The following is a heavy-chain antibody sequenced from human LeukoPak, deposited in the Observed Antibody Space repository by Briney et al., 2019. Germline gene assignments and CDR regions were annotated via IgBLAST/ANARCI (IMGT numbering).Heavy chain of an antibody. D-gene: IGHD2-2*01. CDR3: ARWESISSTYAFDI. V-gene: IGHV4-61*02. J-gene: IGHJ3*02. CDR2: IYASGST. CDR1: GDSISSNSYY. Sequence: SETLSLTCTVSGDSISSNSYYWSWIRQPAGMGLEWIGRIYASGSTNYNPSLKNRVTISVDTSKNQFSLKLRSVTAADTAVYYCARWESISSTYAFDIWGQGTMVTVSS.